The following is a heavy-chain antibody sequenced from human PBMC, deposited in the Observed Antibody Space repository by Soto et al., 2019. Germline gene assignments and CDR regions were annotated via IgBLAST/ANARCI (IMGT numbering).Heavy chain of an antibody. Sequence: GGSLRLSCAASGFTFSSYTMGWVRQAPGKGLEWVSSISRSGGSTYYGDSVKGRFTISRDNSKNTLYLQMNSLRVEDTAVYYCAKVSPGGYRDAMDVWGQGTTVTVSS. CDR3: AKVSPGGYRDAMDV. CDR2: ISRSGGST. V-gene: IGHV3-23*01. J-gene: IGHJ6*02. CDR1: GFTFSSYT. D-gene: IGHD5-12*01.